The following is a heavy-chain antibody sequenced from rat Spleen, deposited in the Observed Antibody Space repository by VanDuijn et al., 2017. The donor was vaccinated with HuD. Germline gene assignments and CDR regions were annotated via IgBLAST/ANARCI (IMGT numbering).Heavy chain of an antibody. D-gene: IGHD1-7*01. V-gene: IGHV5-58*01. CDR3: AVAGYGY. CDR1: GFTFSSYW. CDR2: ISKDGVNT. Sequence: EVQLVETGGGLVQPGKSLKLSCVASGFTFSSYWMYWVRQAPGKGLEWVSSISKDGVNTYYPDSVKGRFTISRDNAESIVYLQMNSLKSEDTATYYWAVAGYGYWGQGVMVTVSS. J-gene: IGHJ2*01.